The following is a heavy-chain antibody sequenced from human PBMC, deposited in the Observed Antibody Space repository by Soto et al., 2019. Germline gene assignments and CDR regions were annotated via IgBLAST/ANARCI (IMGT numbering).Heavy chain of an antibody. CDR2: IYWDDNR. CDR3: AHSRCGGDCLQSYSSHYYYGMDV. V-gene: IGHV2-5*02. CDR1: GFSLSTGGVG. D-gene: IGHD2-21*02. Sequence: QITLKESGPSLVKPTQTLTLTCTFSGFSLSTGGVGVGWIRLPPGKALEWLALIYWDDNRGYSPSLRSRLTVTKDTSKNQVVLTMTNMDPVDTATYYCAHSRCGGDCLQSYSSHYYYGMDVWGQGTTVTVSS. J-gene: IGHJ6*02.